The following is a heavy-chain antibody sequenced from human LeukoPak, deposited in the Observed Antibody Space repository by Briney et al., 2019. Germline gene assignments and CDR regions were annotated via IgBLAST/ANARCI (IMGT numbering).Heavy chain of an antibody. Sequence: SETLSLTCSVFGGSISTYYWHWNRHPPGKGLEWIGFIYYTGNTDYNPSLRSRVTISKDTSRNQFSLQLTSVTAADTAVYFCARSRFLKWSDAFDTWGQGSTVTVST. D-gene: IGHD3-3*01. CDR3: ARSRFLKWSDAFDT. J-gene: IGHJ3*02. V-gene: IGHV4-59*01. CDR1: GGSISTYY. CDR2: IYYTGNT.